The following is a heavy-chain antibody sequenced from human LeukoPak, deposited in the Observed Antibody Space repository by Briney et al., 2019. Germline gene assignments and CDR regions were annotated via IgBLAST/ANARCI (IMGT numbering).Heavy chain of an antibody. CDR3: ARGDERSRPDY. V-gene: IGHV3-64*01. CDR1: GFIFSSDA. Sequence: PGGSLRLSSAASGFIFSSDAMHWVRQAPGKGLEYVSAISSDGGSTYYANSVKGRFTISRDNSKNTLYLQMGSLRAEDMAVYYCARGDERSRPDYWGQGTLVTVSS. CDR2: ISSDGGST. J-gene: IGHJ4*02.